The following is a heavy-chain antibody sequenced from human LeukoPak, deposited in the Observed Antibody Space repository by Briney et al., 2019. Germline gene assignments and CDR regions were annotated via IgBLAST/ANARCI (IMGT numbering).Heavy chain of an antibody. V-gene: IGHV1-18*01. CDR2: ISAYNGNR. CDR1: GYTFTSCG. Sequence: AAVKVSCKASGYTFTSCGISWVREAPGQGLEWVGGISAYNGNRNYAYKVQGRVTITTDTSTTTAYMERTSQRSDGTAVDDYVRDRTMVRGACANWGQGTLVTVSS. D-gene: IGHD3-10*01. CDR3: VRDRTMVRGACAN. J-gene: IGHJ4*02.